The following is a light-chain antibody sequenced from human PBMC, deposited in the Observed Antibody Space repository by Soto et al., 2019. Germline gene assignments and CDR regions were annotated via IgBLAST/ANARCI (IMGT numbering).Light chain of an antibody. CDR3: QQSYSTPPIT. V-gene: IGKV1-39*01. CDR2: AAS. J-gene: IGKJ5*01. CDR1: QSISSY. Sequence: DIQMTQSPSSVSASVGDRFTITCRASQSISSYLNWYQQKPGKAPKLXXXAASSLQSGVPSRFSGIGSGTDFTLTISSLQTEDFATYYCQQSYSTPPITFSQGTRMEIK.